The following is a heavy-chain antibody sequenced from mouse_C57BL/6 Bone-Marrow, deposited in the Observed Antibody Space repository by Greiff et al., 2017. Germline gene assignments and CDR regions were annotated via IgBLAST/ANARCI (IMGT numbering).Heavy chain of an antibody. CDR3: ATLEGYFDY. V-gene: IGHV5-17*01. J-gene: IGHJ2*01. CDR1: GFTFSDYG. Sequence: EVKLEESGGGLVKPGGSLKLSCAASGFTFSDYGMHWVRQAPEKGLEWVAYISSGSSTIYYADTVKGRFTIPRDNAKNTLFLQMTSLRSEDTAMYYCATLEGYFDYWGRGTTLTVSS. CDR2: ISSGSSTI.